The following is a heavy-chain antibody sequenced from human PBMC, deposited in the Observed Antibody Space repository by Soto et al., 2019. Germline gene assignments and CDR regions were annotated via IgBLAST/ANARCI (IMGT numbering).Heavy chain of an antibody. CDR3: AGGPGTNTINDY. D-gene: IGHD5-12*01. CDR1: GFTFSDYD. Sequence: PGGSLRLSCAASGFTFSDYDVSWIRQAPGKGLEWVSYISNSGSTKFYADSVKGRFTISRDNSKNTLYLQMNSLRAEDTAVYYCAGGPGTNTINDYWGQGTLVTVSS. V-gene: IGHV3-11*01. CDR2: ISNSGSTK. J-gene: IGHJ4*02.